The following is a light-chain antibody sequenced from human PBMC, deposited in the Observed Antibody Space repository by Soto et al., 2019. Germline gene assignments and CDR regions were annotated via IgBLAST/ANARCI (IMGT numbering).Light chain of an antibody. J-gene: IGLJ3*02. CDR1: TGPVTSGQY. CDR2: DTT. Sequence: QAVVTQEASLTVSPGGTVTLTCGSSTGPVTSGQYPYWFQQKPGQAPRTLIYDTTNRHSWTPARFSGSLLGGKAALTLSGAQPEDEAVFYCLLSFGGARVFGGGTKLTVL. V-gene: IGLV7-46*01. CDR3: LLSFGGARV.